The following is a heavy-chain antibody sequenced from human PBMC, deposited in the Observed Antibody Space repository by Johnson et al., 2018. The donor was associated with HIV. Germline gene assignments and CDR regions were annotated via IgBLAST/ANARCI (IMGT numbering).Heavy chain of an antibody. Sequence: QVQLVESGGGVVQPERSLRLSCSASGFTFSSYAMHWVRQAPGKGLEWVACISYDGSNKYYADSVKGRFTISRDNSKNTLHLQMNSLRAEDTALYYCTRVTIFGVTKVDALDFWGQGTKVTVSS. J-gene: IGHJ3*01. CDR3: TRVTIFGVTKVDALDF. CDR1: GFTFSSYA. CDR2: ISYDGSNK. D-gene: IGHD3-3*01. V-gene: IGHV3-30*04.